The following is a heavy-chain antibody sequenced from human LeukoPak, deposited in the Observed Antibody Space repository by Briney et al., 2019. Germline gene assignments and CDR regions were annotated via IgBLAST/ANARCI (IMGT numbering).Heavy chain of an antibody. Sequence: GGSLRLSCSASGFTFSSYAMHWVRQAPGKGLEYVSAISSNGGGTYYADSVKGRFTISRDNSKNTLYLQMSSLRAEDTAVYYCVIPPMVRGVITFDYWGQGTLVTVSS. J-gene: IGHJ4*02. CDR2: ISSNGGGT. D-gene: IGHD3-10*01. CDR3: VIPPMVRGVITFDY. CDR1: GFTFSSYA. V-gene: IGHV3-64D*06.